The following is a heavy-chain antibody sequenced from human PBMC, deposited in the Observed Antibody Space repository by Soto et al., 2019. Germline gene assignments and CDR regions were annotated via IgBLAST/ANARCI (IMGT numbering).Heavy chain of an antibody. D-gene: IGHD1-7*01. Sequence: SETLSLTCAVSSGSISSGGYSWSWIRRPPGKGLEWIGYIYHSGSTYYNPSLKSRVTISVDRSKNQFSLKLSSVTAADTAVYYCARGNNWNYGNWFDPWGQGTLVTVSS. V-gene: IGHV4-30-2*01. CDR2: IYHSGST. CDR1: SGSISSGGYS. J-gene: IGHJ5*02. CDR3: ARGNNWNYGNWFDP.